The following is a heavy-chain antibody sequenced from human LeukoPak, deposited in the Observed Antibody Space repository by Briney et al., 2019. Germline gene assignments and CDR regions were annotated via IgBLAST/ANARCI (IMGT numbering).Heavy chain of an antibody. CDR3: AREVSEGFDF. CDR1: GFTFSDYA. V-gene: IGHV3-21*01. D-gene: IGHD3-22*01. Sequence: GRSLRLSCAASGFTFSDYAMNWVRQAPGKGLEWVSSFGTRSTSIYHAGSVKGRFAISRDNAKNSLYLQMNSLRAEDTALYYCAREVSEGFDFWGQGTLVTVSS. J-gene: IGHJ4*02. CDR2: FGTRSTSI.